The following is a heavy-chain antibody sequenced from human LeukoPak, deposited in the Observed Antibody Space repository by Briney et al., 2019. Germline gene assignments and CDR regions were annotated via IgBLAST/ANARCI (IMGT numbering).Heavy chain of an antibody. V-gene: IGHV3-48*01. CDR2: ISSSSSTI. CDR1: GLTISSYS. CDR3: ARVGAIMIPI. D-gene: IGHD3-16*01. J-gene: IGHJ3*02. Sequence: GGSLRLSCAASGLTISSYSMNWVRQAPGKGLQWVSYISSSSSTIYYADSVKGRFTISRDNAKNSLYLQMNSLRAEDTAVYYCARVGAIMIPIWGQGTMVTVSS.